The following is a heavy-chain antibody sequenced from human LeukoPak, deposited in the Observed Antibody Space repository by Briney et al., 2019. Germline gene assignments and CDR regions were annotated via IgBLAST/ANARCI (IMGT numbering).Heavy chain of an antibody. Sequence: GGSLRLSCVASGFTFSSYSVNWVRQPPGKGLEWVSSISSSSTYIYYADSLKGRFTISRDNAKNSLFLQMNSLRAEDTAVYYCARGPTSGYGWDYFDYWGQGTPVTVSS. V-gene: IGHV3-21*01. J-gene: IGHJ4*02. CDR3: ARGPTSGYGWDYFDY. CDR2: ISSSSTYI. D-gene: IGHD5-12*01. CDR1: GFTFSSYS.